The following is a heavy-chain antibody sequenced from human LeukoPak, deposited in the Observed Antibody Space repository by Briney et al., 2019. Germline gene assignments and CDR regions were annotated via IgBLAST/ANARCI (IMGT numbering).Heavy chain of an antibody. CDR3: AKPRYSSSWYPYYFDY. CDR1: GFTFSSYG. D-gene: IGHD6-13*01. Sequence: GGSLRLSCAASGFTFSSYGMHWVRQAPGKGLEWVAVISYDGSNKYYADSVKGRFTISRDNSKNTLYLQVNSLRAEDTAVYYCAKPRYSSSWYPYYFDYWGQGTLVTVSS. J-gene: IGHJ4*02. CDR2: ISYDGSNK. V-gene: IGHV3-30*18.